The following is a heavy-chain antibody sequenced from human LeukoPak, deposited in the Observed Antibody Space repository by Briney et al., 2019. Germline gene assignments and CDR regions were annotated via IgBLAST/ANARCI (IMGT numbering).Heavy chain of an antibody. CDR3: AREGYCSSTSCYADKSDY. D-gene: IGHD2-2*01. CDR1: GFTVSSNY. Sequence: GSLRLSCAASGFTVSSNYMSWIRQPPGKGLEWIGRIYYSGSTYYNPSLKSRVTISVDTSKNQFSLKLSSVTAADTAVYYCAREGYCSSTSCYADKSDYWGQGTLVTVSS. V-gene: IGHV4-39*02. J-gene: IGHJ4*02. CDR2: IYYSGST.